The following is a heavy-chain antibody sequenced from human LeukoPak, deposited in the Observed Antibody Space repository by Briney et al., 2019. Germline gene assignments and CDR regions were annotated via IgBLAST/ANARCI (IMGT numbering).Heavy chain of an antibody. CDR2: INNNGRSS. CDR1: GFTFCNFA. Sequence: GGSLRLSCAASGFTFCNFAMYWVRQAPGKGLEYVLAINNNGRSSYYAYSVKGRFTISRDNSKNTLYLKMGSLRSEDMGVYYCGRDPSRGGPANWFDPWGQGTLVTVSS. CDR3: GRDPSRGGPANWFDP. V-gene: IGHV3-64*01. D-gene: IGHD3-16*01. J-gene: IGHJ5*02.